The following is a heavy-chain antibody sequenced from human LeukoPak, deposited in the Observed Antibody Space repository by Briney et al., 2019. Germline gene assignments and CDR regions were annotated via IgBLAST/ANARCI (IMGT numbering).Heavy chain of an antibody. CDR1: GYTFTTSY. D-gene: IGHD1-26*01. Sequence: ASVKVSCKASGYTFTTSYINWVRQAPGQGLEWMGWVSACNGKTSYAQRFQGRVTMTTDSSTNTAYMDLASLRSDDTAVYYCARGGTFYPSIDYWGQGTRVTVSS. V-gene: IGHV1-18*01. CDR3: ARGGTFYPSIDY. J-gene: IGHJ4*02. CDR2: VSACNGKT.